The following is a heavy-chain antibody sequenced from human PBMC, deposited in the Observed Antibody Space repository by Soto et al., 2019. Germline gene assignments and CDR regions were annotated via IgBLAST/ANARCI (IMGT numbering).Heavy chain of an antibody. CDR1: GGSITSSSYY. CDR3: ARQRTTVVTQAYFDH. CDR2: IYYSGRS. V-gene: IGHV4-39*01. Sequence: SETLSLTCTVSGGSITSSSYYWGWIRQPPGKGLEWIGGIYYSGRSYYNPSLKSLVTMSVDTSKNQFSLTLNSVTAADAAVYYCARQRTTVVTQAYFDHWGQGTLVTVS. J-gene: IGHJ4*02. D-gene: IGHD4-17*01.